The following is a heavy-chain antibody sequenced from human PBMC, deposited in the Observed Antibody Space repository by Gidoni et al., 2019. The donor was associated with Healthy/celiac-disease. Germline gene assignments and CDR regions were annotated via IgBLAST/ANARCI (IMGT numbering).Heavy chain of an antibody. CDR1: GGSISSYY. V-gene: IGHV4-59*08. Sequence: QVQLQESGPGLVKPSETLSLPCTVSGGSISSYYWSWIRQPPGKGLEWIGYIYYSGSTNYNPSLKSRVTISVDTSKNQFSLKLSSVTAADTAVYYCAGRVASSSWYMGYWGQGTLVTVSS. CDR2: IYYSGST. J-gene: IGHJ4*02. CDR3: AGRVASSSWYMGY. D-gene: IGHD6-13*01.